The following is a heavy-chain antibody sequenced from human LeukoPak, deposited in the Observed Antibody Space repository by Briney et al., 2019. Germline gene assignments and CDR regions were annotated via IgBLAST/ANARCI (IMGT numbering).Heavy chain of an antibody. CDR1: GGSFSAYY. CDR3: ASSRGYSSSLWYYYMDV. V-gene: IGHV4-34*01. Sequence: SETLSLTCAVYGGSFSAYYWSWIRQPPGKGLEWIAEINHSGTTNYKPSLKSRVTISIDTSKNQFSLKSSSVTAADTAVYYCASSRGYSSSLWYYYMDVWGKGTTVTVSS. J-gene: IGHJ6*03. CDR2: INHSGTT. D-gene: IGHD6-13*01.